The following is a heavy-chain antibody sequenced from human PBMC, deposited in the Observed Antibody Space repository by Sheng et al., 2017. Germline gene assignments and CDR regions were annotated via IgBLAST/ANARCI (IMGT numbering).Heavy chain of an antibody. D-gene: IGHD3-10*01. CDR1: GDSIISESYY. J-gene: IGHJ4*02. CDR3: ARLSKRPFGFFDS. V-gene: IGHV4-39*02. CDR2: IYYSGSH. Sequence: QLHLQESGPGAGEAFGDPCPLTCTVSGDSIISESYYWAWIRQPPGTGLQWIGTIYYSGSHLFNPSLKSRVTISVDTSRSHFSLSLTSVTAADTAVYYCARLSKRPFGFFDSWGQGTLVTVSS.